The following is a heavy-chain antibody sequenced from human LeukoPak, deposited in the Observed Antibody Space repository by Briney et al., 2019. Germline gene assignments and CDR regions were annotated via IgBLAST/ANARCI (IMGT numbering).Heavy chain of an antibody. CDR3: ARRRGTMIYYYYYMDV. Sequence: AGGSLRLSCAASGFSFDDYAMHWVRQAPGKGLEWVSSISSSSSYIYYADSVKGRFTISRDNAKNSLYLQMNSLRAEDTAVYYCARRRGTMIYYYYYMDVWGKGTTVTISS. V-gene: IGHV3-21*01. D-gene: IGHD3-22*01. J-gene: IGHJ6*03. CDR1: GFSFDDYA. CDR2: ISSSSSYI.